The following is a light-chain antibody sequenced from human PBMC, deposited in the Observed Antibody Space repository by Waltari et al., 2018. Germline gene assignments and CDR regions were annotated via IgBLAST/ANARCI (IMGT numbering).Light chain of an antibody. J-gene: IGLJ2*01. CDR3: QSYDTNLVV. Sequence: QSVLTQPPSVSGAPGQRVTISCTGSSSNIGAGYDVHWYQQFPGTAPKLLIYGNNNRPSGGPDRFSASKSGTSASLAITGLQAEDEANYYCQSYDTNLVVFGGGTKLTVL. V-gene: IGLV1-40*01. CDR2: GNN. CDR1: SSNIGAGYD.